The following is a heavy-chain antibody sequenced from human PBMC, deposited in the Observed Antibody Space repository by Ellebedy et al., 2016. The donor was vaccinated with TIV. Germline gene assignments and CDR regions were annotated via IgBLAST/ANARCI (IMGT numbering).Heavy chain of an antibody. D-gene: IGHD3-9*01. Sequence: GESLKISCAASGFTFSRYWMSWVRQAPGKGLEWVANINQEGSEKYYVDSVKGRFTISRDNAKNSLYLQMNSLRAEDTAVYYCARVDILRWYYFDSWGQGTLVTVSS. J-gene: IGHJ4*02. CDR2: INQEGSEK. CDR3: ARVDILRWYYFDS. CDR1: GFTFSRYW. V-gene: IGHV3-7*04.